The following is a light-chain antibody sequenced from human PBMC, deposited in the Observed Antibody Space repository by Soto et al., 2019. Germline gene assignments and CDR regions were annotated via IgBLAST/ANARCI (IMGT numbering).Light chain of an antibody. J-gene: IGKJ1*01. V-gene: IGKV3-11*01. CDR1: QSVSNY. CDR3: QQRFDWPKIT. Sequence: EIVLTQSPATLSLSPGERVTLSFRASQSVSNYLAWYQQKPGQAPRLLVSAASNRATGIPARFSGSGSGTDFTLTFSSLEPEDFGVFYCQQRFDWPKITFGQGTKVDIK. CDR2: AAS.